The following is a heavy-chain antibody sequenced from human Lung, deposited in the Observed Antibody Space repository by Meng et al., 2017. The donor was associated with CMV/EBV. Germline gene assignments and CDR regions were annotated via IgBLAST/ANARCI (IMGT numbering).Heavy chain of an antibody. CDR2: ISPYNGDT. J-gene: IGHJ4*02. Sequence: QVQLAQSGAEVKEPGASVKLSVKTSGYTFIDYHIHWVRQAPGQGLEWMGWISPYNGDTIYARDFQGWVTMTRDTSNRTLYMEVSRLRFDDTAVYYCARAIVKNGKRQFDYWGQGTLVTVSS. D-gene: IGHD1-1*01. CDR1: GYTFIDYH. CDR3: ARAIVKNGKRQFDY. V-gene: IGHV1-2*04.